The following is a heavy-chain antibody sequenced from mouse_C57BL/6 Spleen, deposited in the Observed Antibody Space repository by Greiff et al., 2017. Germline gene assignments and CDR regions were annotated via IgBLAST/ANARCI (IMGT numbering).Heavy chain of an antibody. V-gene: IGHV6-6*01. CDR3: TRRRPGYAMDY. CDR1: GFTFSDAW. J-gene: IGHJ4*01. Sequence: EVQVVESGGGLVQPGGSMKLSCAASGFTFSDAWMDWVRQSPEKGLEWVAEIRNKANNHATYYAESVKGRFTISRDDSKSSVYLQMNSLRAEDTGIYYCTRRRPGYAMDYWGQGTSVTVSS. CDR2: IRNKANNHAT.